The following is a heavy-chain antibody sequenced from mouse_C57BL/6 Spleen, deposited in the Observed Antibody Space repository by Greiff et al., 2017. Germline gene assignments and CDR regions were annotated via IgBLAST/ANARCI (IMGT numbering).Heavy chain of an antibody. CDR2: IDPSDSET. CDR3: ARAYYGYYFDY. J-gene: IGHJ2*01. Sequence: QVQLKQPGAELVRPGSSVKLSCKASGYTFTSYWMHWVKQRPIQGLEWIGNIDPSDSETHYNQKFKDKATLTVDKSSSTAYMQLSSLTSEDSAVYYCARAYYGYYFDYWGQGTTLTVSS. CDR1: GYTFTSYW. V-gene: IGHV1-52*01. D-gene: IGHD2-10*01.